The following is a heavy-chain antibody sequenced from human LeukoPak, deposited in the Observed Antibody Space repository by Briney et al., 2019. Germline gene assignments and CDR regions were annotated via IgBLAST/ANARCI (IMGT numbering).Heavy chain of an antibody. CDR3: ARDPSSSWLPGWFDP. CDR1: GGTFSSYA. D-gene: IGHD6-13*01. CDR2: IIPIFGTA. V-gene: IGHV1-69*06. Sequence: GASVKVSCKASGGTFSSYAISWMRQAPGQGLEWMGGIIPIFGTANYAQKFQGRVTITADKSTSTAYMELSSLRSEDTAVYYCARDPSSSWLPGWFDPWGQGTLVTVSS. J-gene: IGHJ5*02.